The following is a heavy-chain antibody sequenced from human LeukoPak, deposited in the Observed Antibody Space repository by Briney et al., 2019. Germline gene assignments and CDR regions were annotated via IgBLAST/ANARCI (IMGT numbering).Heavy chain of an antibody. CDR1: GGPISSYY. J-gene: IGHJ5*02. CDR2: IYYSGST. CDR3: ARAGLWFGELLGWFDP. Sequence: SETLSLTCTVSGGPISSYYWSWIRQPPGKGLEWIGYIYYSGSTNYNPSLKSRVTISVDTSKNQFSLKLSSVTAADTAVYYCARAGLWFGELLGWFDPWGQGTLVTVSS. D-gene: IGHD3-10*01. V-gene: IGHV4-59*01.